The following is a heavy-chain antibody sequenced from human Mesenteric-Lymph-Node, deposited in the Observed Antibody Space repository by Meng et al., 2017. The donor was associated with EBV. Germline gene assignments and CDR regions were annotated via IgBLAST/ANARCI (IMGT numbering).Heavy chain of an antibody. J-gene: IGHJ4*02. V-gene: IGHV3-11*01. D-gene: IGHD3-9*01. CDR2: ISSGSTTI. CDR3: ATIRDPTYYFDF. Sequence: VPRVGPGGGLVKPGESLRLSCAASGFTFRNYYMSWIRQAPGKGLEWVSFISSGSTTIYYADSVKGRFTISRDNAKNSLYLQMNSLRAEDTAVYYCATIRDPTYYFDFWGPGTLVTVSS. CDR1: GFTFRNYY.